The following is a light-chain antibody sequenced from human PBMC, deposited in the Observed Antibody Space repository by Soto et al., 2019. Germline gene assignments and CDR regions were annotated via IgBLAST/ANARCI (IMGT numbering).Light chain of an antibody. Sequence: EIAMTQSPATLSVSPGERATLSCRASQSVSSNLAWYQQKPGQAPRLLIYGASTRATGIPARFSGSGSGTEFTLTISSLQSEDFAVYYCQQYNNWPVTFGQGTKVDIK. CDR2: GAS. CDR3: QQYNNWPVT. CDR1: QSVSSN. V-gene: IGKV3-15*01. J-gene: IGKJ1*01.